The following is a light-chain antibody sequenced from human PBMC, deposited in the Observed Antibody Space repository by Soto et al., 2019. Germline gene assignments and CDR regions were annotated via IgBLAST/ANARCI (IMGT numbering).Light chain of an antibody. Sequence: DIQMTQSPSSVSASVGDRVTITCRSSEDISTWLAWYQQNPGKAPKLLIYAASSLQSGVPSRFSGSGSEPEFTLTISSLQPEDFATYYCQHADSFPLITFGQGTRLDMK. J-gene: IGKJ5*01. V-gene: IGKV1-12*01. CDR1: EDISTW. CDR3: QHADSFPLIT. CDR2: AAS.